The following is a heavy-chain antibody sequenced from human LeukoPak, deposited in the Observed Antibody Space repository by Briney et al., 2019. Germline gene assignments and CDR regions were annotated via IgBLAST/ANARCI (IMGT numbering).Heavy chain of an antibody. Sequence: SETLSLTCTVSGGSISSHYWSWIRQPPGKALEWIGYIYNSGSTNYNPSFKSRVTMSVDTSKNQFSLKLTSVTAADTAVYYCARGGYSYGYDDDFEYWGQGILVTVSS. CDR3: ARGGYSYGYDDDFEY. CDR1: GGSISSHY. CDR2: IYNSGST. V-gene: IGHV4-59*11. J-gene: IGHJ4*02. D-gene: IGHD5-18*01.